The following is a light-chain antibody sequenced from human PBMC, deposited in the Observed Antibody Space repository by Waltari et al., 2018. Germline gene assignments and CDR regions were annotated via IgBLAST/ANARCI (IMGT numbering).Light chain of an antibody. J-gene: IGKJ2*01. Sequence: EIVLTQSPATLSLSPGESAPLSCRARQNGDRELAGYQHKPGQPPRLVIYDVSDRATGIPARFSGGGSGTDFTLSISRLEPEDLAVYYCLQRYSWPRTFGQGTKLE. CDR2: DVS. V-gene: IGKV3-11*01. CDR1: QNGDRE. CDR3: LQRYSWPRT.